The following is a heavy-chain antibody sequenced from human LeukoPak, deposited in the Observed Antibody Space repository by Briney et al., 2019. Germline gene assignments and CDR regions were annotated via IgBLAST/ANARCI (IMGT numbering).Heavy chain of an antibody. CDR1: GYTFTSYA. V-gene: IGHV1-3*01. CDR3: ARDWVPAAILSPSWFDP. CDR2: INAGNGNT. Sequence: ASVKVSCKASGYTFTSYAMHWVRQAPGQRLEWMGWINAGNGNTKYSRKFQGRVTITRDTSASTAYMELSSLRSEDTAVYYCARDWVPAAILSPSWFDPWGQGTLVTVSS. J-gene: IGHJ5*02. D-gene: IGHD2-2*01.